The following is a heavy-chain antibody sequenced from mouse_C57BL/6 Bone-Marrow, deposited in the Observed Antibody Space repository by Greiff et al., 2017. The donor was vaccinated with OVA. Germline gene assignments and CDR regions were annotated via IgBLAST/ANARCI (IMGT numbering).Heavy chain of an antibody. CDR2: IDPEDGDT. CDR3: TTIYYGNPYAMDY. D-gene: IGHD2-1*01. CDR1: GFNIKDYY. Sequence: VQLQHSGAELVRPGASVKLSCTASGFNIKDYYMHWVKQRPEQGLEWIGRIDPEDGDTEYAPKFQGKATMTADTSSNTAYLQLSSLTSEDTAVYYCTTIYYGNPYAMDYWGQGTSVTVSS. J-gene: IGHJ4*01. V-gene: IGHV14-1*01.